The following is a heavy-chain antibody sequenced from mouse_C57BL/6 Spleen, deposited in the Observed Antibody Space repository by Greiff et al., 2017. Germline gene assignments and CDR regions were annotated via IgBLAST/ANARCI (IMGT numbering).Heavy chain of an antibody. J-gene: IGHJ2*01. D-gene: IGHD1-1*01. CDR3: ARNYYVEYGYFDY. V-gene: IGHV1-53*01. Sequence: VQLQQPGTELVKPGASVKLSCKASGYTFTSYWMHWVKQRPGQGLEWLGNINPSNGGTNYNEKFKSKATLTVDKSSSTAYMQLSSLTSEDSAVYYCARNYYVEYGYFDYWGQGTTLTVSS. CDR2: INPSNGGT. CDR1: GYTFTSYW.